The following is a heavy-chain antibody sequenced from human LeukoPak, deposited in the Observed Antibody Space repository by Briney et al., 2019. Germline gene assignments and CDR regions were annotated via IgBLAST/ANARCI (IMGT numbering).Heavy chain of an antibody. CDR1: VYTFTSCF. Sequence: ASVKVSCKASVYTFTSCFIHWVRQAPGQGLEWMGIINPSGGSATYAQTFQGRVTMTRDTSTSTVYMELSSLISDDTAVYYCARDFGVNLHYFAHWGQGTLVTVSS. J-gene: IGHJ4*02. CDR2: INPSGGSA. CDR3: ARDFGVNLHYFAH. D-gene: IGHD4-23*01. V-gene: IGHV1-46*01.